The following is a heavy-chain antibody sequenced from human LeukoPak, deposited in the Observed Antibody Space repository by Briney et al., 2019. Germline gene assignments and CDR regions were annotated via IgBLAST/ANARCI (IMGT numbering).Heavy chain of an antibody. D-gene: IGHD2-15*01. CDR1: GFTFPTYV. J-gene: IGHJ6*03. CDR2: IPQTGSIE. CDR3: ARDRAVALPTYFYYMDV. V-gene: IGHV3-30*03. Sequence: LSGGSLRHSCAASGFTFPTYVIHWVRQAPGKGLEWVAVIPQTGSIETYADSVRGRFSISRDNSDSTVYLQMNSLKTEDTAVYYCARDRAVALPTYFYYMDVWGKGTTVIVSS.